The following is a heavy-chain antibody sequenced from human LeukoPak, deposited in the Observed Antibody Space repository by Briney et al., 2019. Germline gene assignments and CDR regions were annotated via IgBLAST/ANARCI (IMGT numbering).Heavy chain of an antibody. V-gene: IGHV3-48*01. CDR1: GFTFSSYS. CDR2: ISSSSSTI. Sequence: GGSLGLSCAASGFTFSSYSMNWVRQAPGKGLEWVSYISSSSSTIYYADSVKGRFTISRDNAKNSLYLQMNSLRAEDTAVYYCARVSIPDYMDVWGKGTTVTVSS. CDR3: ARVSIPDYMDV. J-gene: IGHJ6*03.